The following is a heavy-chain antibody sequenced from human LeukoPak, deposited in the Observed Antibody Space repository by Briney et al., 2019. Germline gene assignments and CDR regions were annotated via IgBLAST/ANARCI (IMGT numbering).Heavy chain of an antibody. D-gene: IGHD7-27*01. CDR1: GFTFSSYG. CDR3: AKAKLGSTYHQYNGMDV. CDR2: ISYDGSNK. Sequence: GGSLRLSCAASGFTFSSYGMPWVRQAPGKGLEWVAVISYDGSNKYYADSVKGRFTISRDNSKNTLYLQMNSLRAEDTAVYYCAKAKLGSTYHQYNGMDVWGQGTMVTVSS. J-gene: IGHJ6*02. V-gene: IGHV3-30*18.